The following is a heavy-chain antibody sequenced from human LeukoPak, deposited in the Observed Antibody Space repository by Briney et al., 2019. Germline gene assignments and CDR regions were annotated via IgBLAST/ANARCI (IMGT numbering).Heavy chain of an antibody. V-gene: IGHV4-34*01. CDR2: INHSGST. CDR3: AREPGDTSYYFDY. Sequence: PSETLSLTCAVYGGSFSGYYWSWIRQPPGEGLEWIGEINHSGSTNYNPSLKSRVTISVDTSKNQFSLKLSSVTAADTAVYYCAREPGDTSYYFDYWGQGTLVTVSS. CDR1: GGSFSGYY. D-gene: IGHD1-14*01. J-gene: IGHJ4*02.